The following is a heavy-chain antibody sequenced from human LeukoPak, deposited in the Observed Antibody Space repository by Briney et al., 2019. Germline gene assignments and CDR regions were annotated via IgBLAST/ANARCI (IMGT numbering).Heavy chain of an antibody. Sequence: PGGSLRLSCAASGFTFSSYAMSWVRQAPGKGLEWVSAISGSGGSTYYADSVKGRFTISRDNSKNTLYLQMNSLRAEDTAVYYCAKDGSHLRRITIFGLVIIPYYWGQGTLVTVSS. V-gene: IGHV3-23*01. J-gene: IGHJ4*02. D-gene: IGHD3-3*01. CDR3: AKDGSHLRRITIFGLVIIPYY. CDR1: GFTFSSYA. CDR2: ISGSGGST.